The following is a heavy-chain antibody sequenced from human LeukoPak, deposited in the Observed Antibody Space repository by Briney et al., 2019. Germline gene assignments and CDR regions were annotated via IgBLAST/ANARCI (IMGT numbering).Heavy chain of an antibody. Sequence: PSQTLSLTCTVSRGSISSSNYYWSWIRQPAGKGLEWIGRIYTSGSTNYNPSLKSRITISVDTSKNQFSLKLSSVTAADTAVYYCARGPPISRTYCSSTSCYMPRYWYFDLWGRGTLVTVSS. CDR2: IYTSGST. J-gene: IGHJ2*01. CDR3: ARGPPISRTYCSSTSCYMPRYWYFDL. V-gene: IGHV4-61*02. D-gene: IGHD2-2*01. CDR1: RGSISSSNYY.